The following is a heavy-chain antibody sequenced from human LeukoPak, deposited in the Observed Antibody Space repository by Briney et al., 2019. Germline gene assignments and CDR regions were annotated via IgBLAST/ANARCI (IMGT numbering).Heavy chain of an antibody. CDR3: ARGMVVKFPYMDV. CDR2: ISHRGRT. V-gene: IGHV4-34*01. D-gene: IGHD3-22*01. CDR1: GESFSAFS. J-gene: IGHJ6*03. Sequence: SETLSLTCAVSGESFSAFSWNWLRQSPGRGLEWIGEISHRGRTTYNPSLNSRVIISVDASKNQFSLNLTSVTAADTAVYCCARGMVVKFPYMDVWGQGATVTVS.